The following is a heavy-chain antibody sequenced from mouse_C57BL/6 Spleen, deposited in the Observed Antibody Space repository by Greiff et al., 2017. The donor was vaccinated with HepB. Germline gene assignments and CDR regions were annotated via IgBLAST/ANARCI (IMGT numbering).Heavy chain of an antibody. V-gene: IGHV1-53*01. Sequence: VQLQQSGTELVKPGASVKLSCKASGYTFTSYWMHWVKQRPGQGLEWIGNINPSNGGTNYNEKFKSKATLTVDKSSSTAYMQLSSLTSEDSAVYYCARSGALLLYYFDYWGQGTTLTISS. D-gene: IGHD1-2*01. J-gene: IGHJ2*01. CDR1: GYTFTSYW. CDR2: INPSNGGT. CDR3: ARSGALLLYYFDY.